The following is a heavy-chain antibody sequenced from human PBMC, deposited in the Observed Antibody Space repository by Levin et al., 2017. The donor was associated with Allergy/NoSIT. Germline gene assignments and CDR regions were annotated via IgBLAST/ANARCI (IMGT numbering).Heavy chain of an antibody. V-gene: IGHV1-2*02. CDR2: INPNSGGT. J-gene: IGHJ4*02. D-gene: IGHD6-19*01. Sequence: GESLKISCKASGYTFTGYYMHWVRQAPGQGLEWMGWINPNSGGTNYAQKFQGRVTMTRDTSISTAYMELSRLRSDDTAVYYCARVTAVAGTLAYWGQGTLVTVSS. CDR1: GYTFTGYY. CDR3: ARVTAVAGTLAY.